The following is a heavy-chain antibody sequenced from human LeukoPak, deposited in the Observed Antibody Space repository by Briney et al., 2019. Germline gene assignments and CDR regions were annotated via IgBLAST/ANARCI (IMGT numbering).Heavy chain of an antibody. V-gene: IGHV3-13*04. CDR2: IGTAGDT. CDR1: GFTFSNYD. CDR3: ARGADTHFDY. Sequence: GGSLRLSCAASGFTFSNYDMHWVRQATGKGLEWVSAIGTAGDTYHQGSVRGRFTMSRENAKNSLYLQMNSLTAGDTAVYYCARGADTHFDYWGQGILVTVSS. D-gene: IGHD2-15*01. J-gene: IGHJ4*02.